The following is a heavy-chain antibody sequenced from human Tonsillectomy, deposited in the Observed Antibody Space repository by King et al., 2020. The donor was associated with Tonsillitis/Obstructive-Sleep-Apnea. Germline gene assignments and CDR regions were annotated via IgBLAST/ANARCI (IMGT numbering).Heavy chain of an antibody. CDR2: TYYRSKWYN. J-gene: IGHJ5*02. D-gene: IGHD3-22*01. CDR1: GDSVSSNSAA. Sequence: VQLQQSGPGLVKPSQTLSLTCAISGDSVSSNSAAWNWIRQSPSRGLERLGRTYYRSKWYNDYAVSVKSRITINPDTSKNQFSLQLNSVTPEDTAVYYCARDYDYYDSSGYYHTWFDPWGQGTLVTVSS. V-gene: IGHV6-1*01. CDR3: ARDYDYYDSSGYYHTWFDP.